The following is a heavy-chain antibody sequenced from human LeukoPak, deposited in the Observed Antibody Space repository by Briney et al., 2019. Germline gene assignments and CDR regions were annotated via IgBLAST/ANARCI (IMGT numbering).Heavy chain of an antibody. CDR3: ARARRILEWLFQPPDY. J-gene: IGHJ4*02. CDR1: GYTFASYD. CDR2: MNPNSGNT. V-gene: IGHV1-8*01. D-gene: IGHD3-3*01. Sequence: ASVKVSCKASGYTFASYDTNWVRQATGQGLEWMGWMNPNSGNTGYAQKFQGRVTMTRNTSISTAYMELSSLRSEDTAVYYCARARRILEWLFQPPDYWGQGTLVTVSS.